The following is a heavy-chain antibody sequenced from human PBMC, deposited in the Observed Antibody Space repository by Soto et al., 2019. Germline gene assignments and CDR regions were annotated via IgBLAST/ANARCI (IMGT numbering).Heavy chain of an antibody. CDR3: AREPVGPDYAMDV. CDR2: LGFDGGGR. V-gene: IGHV3-33*01. Sequence: VQLVESGGSVVQPGTSLRLSCAAFGFDFSSYGMHWVRQTPGKGLEWVAVLGFDGGGRYYADSVKGRFTVSRDNSKKMLYLQMDSLRAEDTALYYCAREPVGPDYAMDVWGQGTTVTVSS. J-gene: IGHJ6*02. CDR1: GFDFSSYG. D-gene: IGHD1-26*01.